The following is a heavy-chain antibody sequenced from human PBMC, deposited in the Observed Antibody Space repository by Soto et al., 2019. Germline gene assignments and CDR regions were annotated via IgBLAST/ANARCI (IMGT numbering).Heavy chain of an antibody. CDR3: AKSSWIISLPGRRHADS. V-gene: IGHV3-23*05. J-gene: IGHJ4*02. CDR2: TGTSGSTT. Sequence: EVQLLESGGDLVQPGGSLRLSCAASGFTFSSYAMSWVRQAPGKGLEWVSATGTSGSTTYYADSVKGRFTISRDNSKNTLYLQMNSLRVEDTALYYCAKSSWIISLPGRRHADSWGQGTLVTVSS. D-gene: IGHD3-16*01. CDR1: GFTFSSYA.